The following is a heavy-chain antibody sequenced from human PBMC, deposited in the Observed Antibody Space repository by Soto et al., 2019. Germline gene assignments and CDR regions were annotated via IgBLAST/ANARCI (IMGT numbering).Heavy chain of an antibody. V-gene: IGHV3-7*01. D-gene: IGHD3-10*01. CDR1: GFTFSTYW. CDR2: IKEDATEK. J-gene: IGHJ4*02. Sequence: GGSLRLSCVASGFTFSTYWMTWVRQAPSKGLEWVANIKEDATEKNYLDSVKGRFTISRDNAKNSLYLQMNSLRAEDTAMYYCARVVPSTMVDYWGQGALVTISS. CDR3: ARVVPSTMVDY.